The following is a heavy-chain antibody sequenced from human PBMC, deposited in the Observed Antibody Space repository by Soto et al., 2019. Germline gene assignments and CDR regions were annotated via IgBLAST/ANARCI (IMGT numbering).Heavy chain of an antibody. D-gene: IGHD1-26*01. CDR1: ASTVSRDG. Sequence: GGSLRLSCALFASTVSRDGMIWVRQAPGKGLGWVAHINQDGSEKYYVDSVKGRFTISRDNAKKSLYLQMNSLRPADTAMYYCSGGVGDAFWGQGALVTVSS. CDR3: SGGVGDAF. J-gene: IGHJ4*02. CDR2: INQDGSEK. V-gene: IGHV3-7*04.